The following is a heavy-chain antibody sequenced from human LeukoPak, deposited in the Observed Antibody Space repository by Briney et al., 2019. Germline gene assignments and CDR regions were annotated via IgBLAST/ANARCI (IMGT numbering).Heavy chain of an antibody. D-gene: IGHD3-10*01. CDR1: GFTFRDYY. V-gene: IGHV3-11*06. CDR3: ARRAMVRGVMNAFDI. J-gene: IGHJ3*02. CDR2: ISSSSSYT. Sequence: GGSLRLSCAASGFTFRDYYMSWIRQAPGKGLEWVSYISSSSSYTNYADSVKGRFTISRDNAKNSLYLQMNSLRAEDTAVYYCARRAMVRGVMNAFDIWGQGTMVTVSS.